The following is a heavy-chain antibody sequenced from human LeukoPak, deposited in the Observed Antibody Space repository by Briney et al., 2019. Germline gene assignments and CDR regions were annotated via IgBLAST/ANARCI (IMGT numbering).Heavy chain of an antibody. D-gene: IGHD4-17*01. V-gene: IGHV4-4*07. Sequence: ETLSLTCTVAGRSISRDYWGWSRQPAGKGLEWIGRICTSGSSNYNPSLKSRVTMSVDTSKNHFSLKLSSVTAADTAVYYCARDYGDYGDYYYAMDVWGQGTTVTVSS. CDR3: ARDYGDYGDYYYAMDV. CDR2: ICTSGSS. J-gene: IGHJ6*02. CDR1: GRSISRDY.